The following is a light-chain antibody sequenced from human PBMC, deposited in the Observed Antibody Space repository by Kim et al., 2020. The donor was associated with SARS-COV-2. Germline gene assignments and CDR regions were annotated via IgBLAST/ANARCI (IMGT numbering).Light chain of an antibody. J-gene: IGKJ5*01. CDR3: QQSYGPPPIT. CDR1: QSISSY. CDR2: DAS. V-gene: IGKV1-39*01. Sequence: SVGDRVTITCRASQSISSYLNWYQQKPGKAPKLLISDASTLQSGVPSRFSGSGSGTDFSLIISNLQPEDFATYYCQQSYGPPPITFGQGTRLEIK.